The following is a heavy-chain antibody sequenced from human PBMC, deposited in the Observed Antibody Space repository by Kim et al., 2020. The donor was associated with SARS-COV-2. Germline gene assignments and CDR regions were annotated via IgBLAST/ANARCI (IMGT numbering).Heavy chain of an antibody. V-gene: IGHV4-31*03. CDR2: IYYSGST. CDR1: GGSISSGGYY. D-gene: IGHD4-4*01. CDR3: ASVNYLESLDAFDI. J-gene: IGHJ3*02. Sequence: SETLSLTCTVSGGSISSGGYYWSWIRQHPGKGLEWIGYIYYSGSTYYNPSLKSRVTISVDTSKNQFSLKLSSVTAADTAVYYCASVNYLESLDAFDIWGQGTMVTVSS.